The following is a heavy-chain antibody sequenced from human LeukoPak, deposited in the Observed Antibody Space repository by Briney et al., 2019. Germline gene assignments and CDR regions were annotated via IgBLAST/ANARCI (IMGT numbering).Heavy chain of an antibody. D-gene: IGHD6-19*01. CDR1: GGSISSYY. V-gene: IGHV4-59*01. J-gene: IGHJ4*02. CDR3: ARDRPYSSGWYRFFDY. CDR2: IYYSGST. Sequence: SETLSLTCTVFGGSISSYYWSWIRQPPGKGLEWIGYIYYSGSTNYNPSLKSRVTISVDTSKNQFSLKLSSVTAADTAVYYCARDRPYSSGWYRFFDYWGQGTLVTVSS.